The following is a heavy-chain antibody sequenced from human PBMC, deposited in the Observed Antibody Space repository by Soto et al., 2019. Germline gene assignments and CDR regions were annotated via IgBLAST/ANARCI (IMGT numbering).Heavy chain of an antibody. CDR1: GGTFSSYA. CDR2: IIPIFGIA. V-gene: IGHV1-69*13. CDR3: ARGDGPTYYYDSSGNQRAFDI. J-gene: IGHJ3*02. Sequence: SVKVSCKASGGTFSSYAISWVRQAPGQGLEWMGGIIPIFGIANYAQKFQGRVTITADESTSTAYMELSSLRSEDTAVYYCARGDGPTYYYDSSGNQRAFDIWGQGTMVTVSS. D-gene: IGHD3-22*01.